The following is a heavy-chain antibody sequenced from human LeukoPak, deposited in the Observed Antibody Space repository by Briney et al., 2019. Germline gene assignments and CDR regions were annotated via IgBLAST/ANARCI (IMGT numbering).Heavy chain of an antibody. Sequence: GGSLRLSCAASGFTVSSDYMSWVRQAPGKGLEWVSLIYSGGSTYYADSVKGRFTISRDNSKNTLYLQMNSLRAEDTAVYYCASRDKGYYYGMDVWGQGTTVTVSS. D-gene: IGHD5-24*01. V-gene: IGHV3-66*01. CDR1: GFTVSSDY. J-gene: IGHJ6*02. CDR2: IYSGGST. CDR3: ASRDKGYYYGMDV.